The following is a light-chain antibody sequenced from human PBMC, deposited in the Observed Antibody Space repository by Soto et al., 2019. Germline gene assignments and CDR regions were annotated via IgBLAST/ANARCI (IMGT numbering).Light chain of an antibody. V-gene: IGKV1-8*01. CDR3: QQYENLPT. J-gene: IGKJ5*01. CDR2: DAS. Sequence: AIRMTQSPSSFSASTGDRVTITCRASQGISSYLASYQQKPGKAPKLLIYDASNLEAGVPSRFRGSGSGTDFTFTISRLQPEDIATYYCQQYENLPTFGQGTRLEIK. CDR1: QGISSY.